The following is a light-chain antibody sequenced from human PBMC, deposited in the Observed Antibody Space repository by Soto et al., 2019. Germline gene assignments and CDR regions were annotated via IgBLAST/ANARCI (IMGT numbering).Light chain of an antibody. J-gene: IGLJ3*02. CDR1: SSDIGSYNL. CDR2: EGS. CDR3: CSYAGSSTWV. V-gene: IGLV2-23*01. Sequence: QSALTQPASVSGSPGQSITISCTGTSSDIGSYNLVSWYQQHPGKAPKVMIYEGSKRPSGVSNRFSGSMSGITASLTISGLQAEDEADYYCCSYAGSSTWVFGGGTKLTVL.